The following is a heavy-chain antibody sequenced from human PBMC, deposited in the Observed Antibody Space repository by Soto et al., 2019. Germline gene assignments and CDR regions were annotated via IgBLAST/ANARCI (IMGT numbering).Heavy chain of an antibody. CDR1: GFTFSSYS. V-gene: IGHV3-48*02. D-gene: IGHD2-2*01. J-gene: IGHJ6*02. CDR2: ISSSSSTI. CDR3: ARGYCSSTSCYWGSYYGMDV. Sequence: EVQLVESGGGLVQPGGSLRLSCAASGFTFSSYSMNWVRQAPGKGLEWVSYISSSSSTIYYADSVKGRFTISRDNAKNSLYLQMNSLRDEDAAVYYCARGYCSSTSCYWGSYYGMDVWGQGTTVTVSS.